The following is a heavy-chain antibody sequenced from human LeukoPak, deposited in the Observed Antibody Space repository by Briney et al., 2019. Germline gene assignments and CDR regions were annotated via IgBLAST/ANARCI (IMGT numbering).Heavy chain of an antibody. CDR2: IYSGGST. J-gene: IGHJ4*02. D-gene: IGHD6-13*01. V-gene: IGHV3-53*01. CDR1: GFTVSSNY. Sequence: GGSLRLSCAASGFTVSSNYMSWVRQAPGKGLEWVSVIYSGGSTYYADSVKGRFTISRDNSKNTLYLQMNSLRAEDTAVYYCARAGSSSWYTIPFDYWGQGTLVTVSS. CDR3: ARAGSSSWYTIPFDY.